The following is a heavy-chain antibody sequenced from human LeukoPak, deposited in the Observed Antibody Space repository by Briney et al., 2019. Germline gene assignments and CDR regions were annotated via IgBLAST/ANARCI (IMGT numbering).Heavy chain of an antibody. CDR3: TSYDSSGYYYY. V-gene: IGHV4-59*01. J-gene: IGHJ4*02. CDR2: LYYSGST. D-gene: IGHD3-22*01. Sequence: SETLSLTCTVSGGSISSYYWSWIRQPPGKGLEWIGYLYYSGSTNHNPSLKSRVTTSVDTSKNQFSLKLSSVTAADTAVYYCTSYDSSGYYYYWGQGTLVTVSS. CDR1: GGSISSYY.